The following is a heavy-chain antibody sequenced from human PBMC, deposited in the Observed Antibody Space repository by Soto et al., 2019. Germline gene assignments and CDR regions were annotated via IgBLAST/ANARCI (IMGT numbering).Heavy chain of an antibody. CDR3: ASGVVPAANEEYYFDY. J-gene: IGHJ4*02. Sequence: QVQLVQSGAEVKKPASSVKVSCKASGDTFSSYAISWVRQAPGQGLEWMGGIIPIFGTANYAQKFQGRVTITADESTSTAYMDLSSLRSEDTAVYYCASGVVPAANEEYYFDYWGQGTLVTVSS. D-gene: IGHD2-2*01. CDR1: GDTFSSYA. V-gene: IGHV1-69*01. CDR2: IIPIFGTA.